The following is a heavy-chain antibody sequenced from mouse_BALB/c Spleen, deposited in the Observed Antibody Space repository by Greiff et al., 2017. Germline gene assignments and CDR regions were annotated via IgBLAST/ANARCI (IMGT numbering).Heavy chain of an antibody. CDR1: GFSLTDYG. Sequence: QVQLQQSGPGLVAPSQSLSITCSVSGFSLTDYGVSWIRQPPGKGLEWLGAIWGGGSTYYNSALKSRLSISKDNSKSQAFLKMNSLQTDDTAMYYCAKHEGNYVGYAMDYWGQGTSVTVSS. J-gene: IGHJ4*01. V-gene: IGHV2-6-5*01. CDR2: IWGGGST. CDR3: AKHEGNYVGYAMDY. D-gene: IGHD2-1*01.